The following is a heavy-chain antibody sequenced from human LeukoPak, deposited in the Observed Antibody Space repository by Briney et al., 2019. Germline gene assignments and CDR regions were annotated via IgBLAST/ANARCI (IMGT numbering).Heavy chain of an antibody. Sequence: WASVKVSCKASGYTFTSYDINWVRQATGQGLEWMGWMNPNSGNTGYAQKFQGRVTMTRNTSISTAYMELSSLRSEDTAVYYCARGRDLWFGEPLDYWGQGTLVTVSS. D-gene: IGHD3-10*01. CDR3: ARGRDLWFGEPLDY. V-gene: IGHV1-8*01. CDR2: MNPNSGNT. CDR1: GYTFTSYD. J-gene: IGHJ4*02.